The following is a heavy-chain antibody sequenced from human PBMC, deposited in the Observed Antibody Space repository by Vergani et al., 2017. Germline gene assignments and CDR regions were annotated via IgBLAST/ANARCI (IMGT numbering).Heavy chain of an antibody. V-gene: IGHV3-48*03. CDR3: AKEGELLYGMDV. D-gene: IGHD1-7*01. J-gene: IGHJ6*02. Sequence: EVQLVESGGGLVQPGGSLRLSCAASGFTFSSYEMNWVRQAPGKGLEWVSYISSSGSTIYYADSVKGRFTISRDNAKNSLYLQMNSLRAEDTAVYYCAKEGELLYGMDVWGQGTTVTVSS. CDR2: ISSSGSTI. CDR1: GFTFSSYE.